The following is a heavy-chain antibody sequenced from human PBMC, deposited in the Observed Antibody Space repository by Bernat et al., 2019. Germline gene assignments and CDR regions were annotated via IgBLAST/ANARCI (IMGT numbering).Heavy chain of an antibody. CDR1: GFTFSDYY. J-gene: IGHJ5*02. CDR3: AREAIEYDWVPTNCYDP. D-gene: IGHD3-16*01. CDR2: ISSSGSTI. Sequence: QVQLVESGGGLVKPGGSLRLSCAASGFTFSDYYMSWIRQAPGKGLEWVLYISSSGSTISYTDSVKGRFTISRDNAKNSLYLQMNSLRAEDTAVYYWAREAIEYDWVPTNCYDPWGQGTLVTVSS. V-gene: IGHV3-11*01.